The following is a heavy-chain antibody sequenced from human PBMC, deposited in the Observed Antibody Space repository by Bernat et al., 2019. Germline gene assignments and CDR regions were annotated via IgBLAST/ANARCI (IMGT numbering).Heavy chain of an antibody. J-gene: IGHJ5*02. CDR2: TNGSGGST. Sequence: EVQLLESGGGLVQPGGSLRLSCAASGFTFSIYAMTWVRQPPGKGLEWVSATNGSGGSTYYADSVKGRFTISRDNSKNTLYLQMNSLRAEDTAVYYCAKDGPVTGLGPQGWFDPWGQGTLVTVSS. D-gene: IGHD1-20*01. CDR3: AKDGPVTGLGPQGWFDP. CDR1: GFTFSIYA. V-gene: IGHV3-23*01.